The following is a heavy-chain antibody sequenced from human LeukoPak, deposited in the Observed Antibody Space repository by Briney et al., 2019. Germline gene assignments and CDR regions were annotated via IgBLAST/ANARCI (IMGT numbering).Heavy chain of an antibody. J-gene: IGHJ4*02. Sequence: GESLKISWNGSGYSFTSYWNGWVRHMAGKRLGRMGIIYPSGSDTRYSPSFQGQVTTSADKSISTAYLQWSSLKASDTAMYYCARRMGYCSGGSCYYYFDYWGQGTLVTVSS. CDR3: ARRMGYCSGGSCYYYFDY. CDR2: IYPSGSDT. V-gene: IGHV5-51*01. D-gene: IGHD2-15*01. CDR1: GYSFTSYW.